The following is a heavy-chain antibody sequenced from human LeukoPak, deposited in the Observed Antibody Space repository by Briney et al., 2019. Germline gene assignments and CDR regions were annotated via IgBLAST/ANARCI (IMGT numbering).Heavy chain of an antibody. CDR2: IFSDGYTK. CDR1: GFMFSTYG. CDR3: ARASGPFDF. D-gene: IGHD3-10*01. V-gene: IGHV3-33*01. J-gene: IGHJ4*02. Sequence: GGSLRLSCAASGFMFSTYGLHWVRQAPGKGLELVAVIFSDGYTKYYAGSVKDRFTISRDNSKNTLYLHMNNLIPGDTGVYYCARASGPFDFWGQGTLLTVSS.